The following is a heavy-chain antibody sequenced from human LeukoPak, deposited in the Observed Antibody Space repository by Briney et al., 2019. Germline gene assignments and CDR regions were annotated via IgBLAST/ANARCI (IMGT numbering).Heavy chain of an antibody. D-gene: IGHD2-21*02. Sequence: SETLSLTCTVSGGSISNNYWSWFRQPPGKGLEWIGYIYYSGSTNYNPSLKSRVTISVDTSKNQFSLKLSSVTAADTAVYYCARDHCGGGDCYHNWFDPWGQGTLVTVSS. V-gene: IGHV4-59*01. CDR3: ARDHCGGGDCYHNWFDP. CDR1: GGSISNNY. J-gene: IGHJ5*02. CDR2: IYYSGST.